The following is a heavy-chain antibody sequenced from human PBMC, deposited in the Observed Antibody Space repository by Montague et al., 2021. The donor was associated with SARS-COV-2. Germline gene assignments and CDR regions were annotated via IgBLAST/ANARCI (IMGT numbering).Heavy chain of an antibody. CDR3: ARGRRILLWFGELLSGGDYYGMDV. V-gene: IGHV4-59*12. J-gene: IGHJ6*02. CDR1: GGSISSYY. Sequence: SETLSLTRTVSGGSISSYYWSWIRQPPGKGLEWIGYLYYSGSTNYNPSLKSRVTISVDTSKNQFSLKLSSVTAADTAVYYCARGRRILLWFGELLSGGDYYGMDVWGQGTTVTVSS. CDR2: LYYSGST. D-gene: IGHD3-10*01.